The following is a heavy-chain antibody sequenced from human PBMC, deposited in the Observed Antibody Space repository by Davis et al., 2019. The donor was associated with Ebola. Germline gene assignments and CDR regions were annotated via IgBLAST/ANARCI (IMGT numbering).Heavy chain of an antibody. V-gene: IGHV3-7*01. CDR3: ARVAASGFDY. Sequence: GESLKISCAASGFIFSDYWMTWVRQAPGKGLEWVANIKYDASQVNYVDSVRGRFTVSRDDAKNSLYLQVDSLRAEDTAVYYCARVAASGFDYWGQGTLVTVSS. CDR2: IKYDASQV. D-gene: IGHD3-10*01. CDR1: GFIFSDYW. J-gene: IGHJ4*02.